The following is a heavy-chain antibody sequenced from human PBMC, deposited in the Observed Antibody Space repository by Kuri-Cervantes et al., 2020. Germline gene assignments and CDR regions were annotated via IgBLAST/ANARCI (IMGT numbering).Heavy chain of an antibody. Sequence: GESLKISCAASGFTFSNAWMSWVRQAPGKGLEWVGRIKSKTDGGTTDYAAPVKGRFTISRDDSKNTLYLQMNSLRAEDTAVYYCARAGYSSGWYVGPPGPQDYWGQGTLVTVSS. CDR3: ARAGYSSGWYVGPPGPQDY. V-gene: IGHV3-15*01. CDR2: IKSKTDGGTT. D-gene: IGHD6-19*01. CDR1: GFTFSNAW. J-gene: IGHJ4*02.